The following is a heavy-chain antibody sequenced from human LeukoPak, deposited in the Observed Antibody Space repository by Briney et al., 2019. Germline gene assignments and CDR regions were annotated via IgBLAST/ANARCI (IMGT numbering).Heavy chain of an antibody. J-gene: IGHJ5*02. Sequence: SETLSLTCTVSGGSISSSIYYWGWIRQPPGKGLEWIGSIYYSGSTYYNPSLKSRVTISVDTSKNQFSLKLSSVTAADTAVYYCARRPMTTVTTRDNWFDPWGQGTLVTVSS. CDR2: IYYSGST. D-gene: IGHD4-11*01. V-gene: IGHV4-39*01. CDR1: GGSISSSIYY. CDR3: ARRPMTTVTTRDNWFDP.